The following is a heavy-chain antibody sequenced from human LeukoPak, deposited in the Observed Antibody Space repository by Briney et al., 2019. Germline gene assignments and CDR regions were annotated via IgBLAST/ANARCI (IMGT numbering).Heavy chain of an antibody. CDR3: ARGGPQLWSHFDY. J-gene: IGHJ4*02. CDR2: IYNSGST. D-gene: IGHD5-18*01. Sequence: PSETLSLTCTVSGGSISSDYWSWIRQPPGKGLEWIGYIYNSGSTNYNPSLKSRVTISVDTSKNQFSLKLSSVTAADTAVYYCARGGPQLWSHFDYWGQGTLVTVSS. CDR1: GGSISSDY. V-gene: IGHV4-59*01.